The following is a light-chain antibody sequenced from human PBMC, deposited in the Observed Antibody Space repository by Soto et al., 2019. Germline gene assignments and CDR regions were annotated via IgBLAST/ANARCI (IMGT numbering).Light chain of an antibody. J-gene: IGLJ2*01. Sequence: QSALTQPPSASGSPGQSVTISCTETSSDVGGYNYVSWYQQHPGKAPKLMICEVSKRPSGVPDRFSGSKSGNTASLTVSGLQAEDEADYYCSSYAGSNNVVFGGGTKLTVL. CDR2: EVS. CDR3: SSYAGSNNVV. CDR1: SSDVGGYNY. V-gene: IGLV2-8*01.